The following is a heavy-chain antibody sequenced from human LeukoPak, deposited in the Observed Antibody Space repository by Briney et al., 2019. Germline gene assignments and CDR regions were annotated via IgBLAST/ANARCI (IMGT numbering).Heavy chain of an antibody. J-gene: IGHJ3*02. Sequence: TLSXXXXVYGVSXSGYYWSWVRQPPGKGLEWIGEINHSGSTNYNPSLKSRVTISVDTSKNQFSLKLSSVTAADTAVYYCARNLVVNDAFYIWGQGTMVTVSS. CDR1: GVSXSGYY. D-gene: IGHD2-15*01. CDR2: INHSGST. V-gene: IGHV4-34*01. CDR3: ARNLVVNDAFYI.